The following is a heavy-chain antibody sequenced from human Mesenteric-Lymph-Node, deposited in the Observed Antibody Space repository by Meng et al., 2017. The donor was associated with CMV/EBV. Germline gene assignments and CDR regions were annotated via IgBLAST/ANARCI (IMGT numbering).Heavy chain of an antibody. CDR1: GGSFSCYN. D-gene: IGHD6-6*01. CDR3: ARGGSIAARSVL. CDR2: MNHSGST. V-gene: IGHV4-34*01. J-gene: IGHJ4*02. Sequence: GSLRLSCAVYGGSFSCYNWTWIRQPPGKGLEWIGEMNHSGSTNYNPSLKGRVTMSVDTSKNEFSLRLTSVTAADTAMYYCARGGSIAARSVLWGQGTLVTVSS.